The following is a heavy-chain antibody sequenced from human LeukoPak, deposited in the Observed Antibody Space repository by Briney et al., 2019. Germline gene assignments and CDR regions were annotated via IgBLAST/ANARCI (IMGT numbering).Heavy chain of an antibody. Sequence: ASVKVSCKASGYTFTNYYMHWVRQAPGQGLEWMGIINPGGGSTSYAQKFQGRVTMTRDTSTSTVYVDLCSLRSEDTAVYYCAREYYDSSGYYFHYYYSMDVWGQGTTVTVSS. CDR1: GYTFTNYY. D-gene: IGHD3-22*01. V-gene: IGHV1-46*01. CDR3: AREYYDSSGYYFHYYYSMDV. CDR2: INPGGGST. J-gene: IGHJ6*02.